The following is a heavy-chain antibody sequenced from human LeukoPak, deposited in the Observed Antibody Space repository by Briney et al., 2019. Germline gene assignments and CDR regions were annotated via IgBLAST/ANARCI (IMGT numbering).Heavy chain of an antibody. J-gene: IGHJ4*02. V-gene: IGHV4-59*08. Sequence: SETLSLTCTVSGGSISSYYWSWIRQPPGKGLEWIGYIYYSGSTNYNPSLKSRVTISVDTSKSQFSLKLSSVTAADTAVYYCARHEYYYGSADYWGQGTLVTVSS. CDR1: GGSISSYY. CDR3: ARHEYYYGSADY. D-gene: IGHD3-10*01. CDR2: IYYSGST.